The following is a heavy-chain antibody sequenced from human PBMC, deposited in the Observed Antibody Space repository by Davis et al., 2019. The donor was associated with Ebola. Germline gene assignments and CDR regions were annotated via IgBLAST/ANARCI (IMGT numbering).Heavy chain of an antibody. CDR3: ARADTYYDFWSGSTLGHFDY. J-gene: IGHJ4*02. Sequence: GESLKISCAASGFTFSSYAMHWVRQAPGKGLEYVSAISSNGGSTYYADSVKGRFTISRDNSKNTLYLQMGSLRAEDMAVYYCARADTYYDFWSGSTLGHFDYWGQGTLVTVSS. V-gene: IGHV3-64*02. CDR2: ISSNGGST. CDR1: GFTFSSYA. D-gene: IGHD3-3*01.